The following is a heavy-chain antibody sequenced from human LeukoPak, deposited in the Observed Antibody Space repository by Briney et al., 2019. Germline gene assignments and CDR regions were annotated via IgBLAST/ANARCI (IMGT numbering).Heavy chain of an antibody. Sequence: APVKVSCKASGYTFSSYGFSWVRQAPGQGLEWMGWISAYNGNTKYAQKYQGRVTMTTDTSTSTAYMELRSLRSDDTAVYYCARGGGAYGDYSLWLGYWGQGTLVTVSS. D-gene: IGHD4-17*01. V-gene: IGHV1-18*01. CDR3: ARGGGAYGDYSLWLGY. CDR2: ISAYNGNT. CDR1: GYTFSSYG. J-gene: IGHJ4*02.